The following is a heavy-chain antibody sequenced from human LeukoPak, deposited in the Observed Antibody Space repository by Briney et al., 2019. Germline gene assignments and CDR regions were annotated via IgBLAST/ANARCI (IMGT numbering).Heavy chain of an antibody. D-gene: IGHD3-10*01. Sequence: GGSLRLSCAASGFTVGSNYMNWVRQAPGKGFEWVASIYSGGSTDYADSVKGRFTISRDSTKNTVYLQMYSLRSDDTAVYYCAGNNYASGTFLVYWGQGTLVTVSS. V-gene: IGHV3-66*02. CDR2: IYSGGST. J-gene: IGHJ4*02. CDR1: GFTVGSNY. CDR3: AGNNYASGTFLVY.